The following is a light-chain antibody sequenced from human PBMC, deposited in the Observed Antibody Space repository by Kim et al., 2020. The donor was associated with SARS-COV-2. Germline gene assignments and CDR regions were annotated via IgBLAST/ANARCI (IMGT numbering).Light chain of an antibody. Sequence: PGQSITISCTGTSSDVGSYNLVSWYQQHPGKAPKLMIYEVSKRPSGVSNRFSGSKSGNTASLTISGLQDEDEADYYCCSYAGSSAVFGGGTQLTVL. J-gene: IGLJ2*01. V-gene: IGLV2-23*02. CDR2: EVS. CDR3: CSYAGSSAV. CDR1: SSDVGSYNL.